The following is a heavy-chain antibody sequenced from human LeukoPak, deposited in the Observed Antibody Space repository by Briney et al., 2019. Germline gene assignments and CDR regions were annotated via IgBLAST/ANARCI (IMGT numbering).Heavy chain of an antibody. V-gene: IGHV3-11*03. CDR3: ARLGGWSFDY. Sequence: GGSLRLSCAASGFTFSDFYMTWIRQAPGKGLEWVSYISTSGSSTNSPDSLKARFTISRDNAKKSLYLQMNALRGDYTAVYYCARLGGWSFDYWGQGTLVTVSS. D-gene: IGHD3-16*01. CDR2: ISTSGSST. CDR1: GFTFSDFY. J-gene: IGHJ4*02.